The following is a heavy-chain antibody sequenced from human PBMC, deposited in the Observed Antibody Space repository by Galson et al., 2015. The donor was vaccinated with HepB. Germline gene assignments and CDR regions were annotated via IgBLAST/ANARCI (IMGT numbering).Heavy chain of an antibody. D-gene: IGHD3-16*01. Sequence: SLRLSCAASGFSFSAYSMNWVRQAPGEGLEWVAFIDISGTNKLYADSVKGRFTVSRDSAENSLYLQMNSLRDEDTAVYYCARDRIGGSFDYWGQGALVTVSS. CDR3: ARDRIGGSFDY. CDR2: IDISGTNK. J-gene: IGHJ4*02. CDR1: GFSFSAYS. V-gene: IGHV3-48*02.